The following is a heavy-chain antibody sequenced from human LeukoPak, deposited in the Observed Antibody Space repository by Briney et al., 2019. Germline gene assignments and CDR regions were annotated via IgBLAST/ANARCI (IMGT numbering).Heavy chain of an antibody. CDR3: AILRYDFWSGYYRA. Sequence: SETLSLTCTVSGGSISSSSYYWGWIRQPPGKGLEWIGSIYYSGSTYYNPSLKSRVTISVDTSKNQFSLKLSSVTAADTAVYYCAILRYDFWSGYYRAWGQGTLATVSS. CDR2: IYYSGST. V-gene: IGHV4-39*07. J-gene: IGHJ5*02. D-gene: IGHD3-3*01. CDR1: GGSISSSSYY.